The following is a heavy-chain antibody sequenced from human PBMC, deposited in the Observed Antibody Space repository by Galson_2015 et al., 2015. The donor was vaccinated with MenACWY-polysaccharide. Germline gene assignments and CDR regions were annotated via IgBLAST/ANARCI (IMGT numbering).Heavy chain of an antibody. V-gene: IGHV3-53*01. Sequence: SLRLSCAASGFSVSSNHMSWVRQAPGKGLEWVSVIYSGGNTYYADSVKGRFTISRDNAKNSLFLQMNGLKDEDTALYYCASGGGDGWDFDFWGQGTLVTVSS. CDR2: IYSGGNT. CDR1: GFSVSSNH. CDR3: ASGGGDGWDFDF. D-gene: IGHD5-24*01. J-gene: IGHJ4*02.